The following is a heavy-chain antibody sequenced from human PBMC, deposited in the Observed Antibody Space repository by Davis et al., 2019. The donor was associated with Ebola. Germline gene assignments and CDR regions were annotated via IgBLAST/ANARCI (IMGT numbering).Heavy chain of an antibody. CDR2: IYPGDSDT. Sequence: SCKGSGYSFTSYWIGWVRQMPGKGLAWMGIIYPGDSDTRYSPSFQGQVTISADKSISTAYLQWSSLKASDTAMYYCARQRSLVGAASDYWGQGTLVTVSS. CDR3: ARQRSLVGAASDY. V-gene: IGHV5-51*01. D-gene: IGHD1-26*01. CDR1: GYSFTSYW. J-gene: IGHJ4*02.